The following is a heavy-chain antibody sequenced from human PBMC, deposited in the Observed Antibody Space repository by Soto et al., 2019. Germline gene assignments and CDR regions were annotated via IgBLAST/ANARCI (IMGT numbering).Heavy chain of an antibody. Sequence: GGSLRLSCAASGFTFSNAWMSWVRQAPGKGLEWVGRIKSKTDGGTTDYAAPVKGRFTISRDDSKNTLYLQMNSLKTEDTAVYYCTLRPWNYDAKVDYWGQGTLVTV. CDR2: IKSKTDGGTT. D-gene: IGHD1-7*01. J-gene: IGHJ4*02. V-gene: IGHV3-15*01. CDR3: TLRPWNYDAKVDY. CDR1: GFTFSNAW.